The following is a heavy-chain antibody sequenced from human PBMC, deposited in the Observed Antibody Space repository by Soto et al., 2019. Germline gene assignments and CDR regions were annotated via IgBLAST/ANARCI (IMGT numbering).Heavy chain of an antibody. D-gene: IGHD5-12*01. CDR3: TTAHPRGPDY. CDR2: IRSKTDGGTI. J-gene: IGHJ4*02. V-gene: IGHV3-15*01. CDR1: GLSFSNAW. Sequence: EVQLVESGGGLVKPGESLRLSCAASGLSFSNAWMNWVRQAPGKGLEWVGQIRSKTDGGTIFYPAPVKDRFIISRDDSRNTPYLQMNSLKTEDTAGYYCTTAHPRGPDYWGQGTLVTVST.